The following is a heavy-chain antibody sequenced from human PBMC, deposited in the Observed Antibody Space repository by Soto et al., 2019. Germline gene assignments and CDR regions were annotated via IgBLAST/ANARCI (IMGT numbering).Heavy chain of an antibody. D-gene: IGHD1-26*01. CDR3: AKSGRQWELSY. J-gene: IGHJ4*02. CDR1: GFTFSSYA. CDR2: ISGGGGST. V-gene: IGHV3-23*01. Sequence: GGSLRLSCAASGFTFSSYAMHWVRQAPGKGPEWVSAISGGGGSTYYADSVKGRFTISRDNSKSTLYLQVNSLRAEDTALYYCAKSGRQWELSYWGQGTLVTVSS.